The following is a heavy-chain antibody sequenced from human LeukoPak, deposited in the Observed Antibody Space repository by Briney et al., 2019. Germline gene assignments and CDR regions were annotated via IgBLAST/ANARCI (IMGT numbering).Heavy chain of an antibody. Sequence: GGSLRLSCAASGFTVSSNYMGWVRQAPGKGLEWVSVIYSGGSTYYADSVKGRFTISRDNSKNTLYLQMNSLRAEDTAVYYCARIWSTIFGVVTPWGQGTLVTVSS. CDR2: IYSGGST. J-gene: IGHJ5*02. CDR3: ARIWSTIFGVVTP. V-gene: IGHV3-66*01. CDR1: GFTVSSNY. D-gene: IGHD3-3*01.